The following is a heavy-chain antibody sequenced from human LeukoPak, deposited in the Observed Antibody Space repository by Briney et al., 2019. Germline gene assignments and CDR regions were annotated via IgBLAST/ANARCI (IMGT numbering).Heavy chain of an antibody. CDR3: AKVDTRYYDFWSGNFDY. D-gene: IGHD3-3*01. CDR2: ISYDGSNK. J-gene: IGHJ4*02. Sequence: GRSLRLSCAASGFTFSSYGMHWVRQAPGKGLEWVAVISYDGSNKYYADSVKGRFTISRDNSKNTPYLQMNSLRAEDTAVYYCAKVDTRYYDFWSGNFDYWGQGTLVTVSS. V-gene: IGHV3-30*18. CDR1: GFTFSSYG.